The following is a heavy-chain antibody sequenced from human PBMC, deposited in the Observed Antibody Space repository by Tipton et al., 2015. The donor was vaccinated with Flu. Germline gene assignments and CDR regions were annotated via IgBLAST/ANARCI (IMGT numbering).Heavy chain of an antibody. Sequence: LRLSCAVYGGSFSGYYWSWIRQPPGKGLEWIGEINEDESTNYNPSLKGRVTISVDTSKNQFSLKLSSVTAADTAVYYCARDDGDYGSESYHYYYGMDVWGQGTTVTVSS. CDR3: ARDDGDYGSESYHYYYGMDV. CDR1: GGSFSGYY. D-gene: IGHD3-10*01. CDR2: INEDEST. J-gene: IGHJ6*02. V-gene: IGHV4-34*01.